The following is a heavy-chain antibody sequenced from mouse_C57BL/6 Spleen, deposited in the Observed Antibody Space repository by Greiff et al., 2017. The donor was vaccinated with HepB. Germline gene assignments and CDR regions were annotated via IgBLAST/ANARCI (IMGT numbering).Heavy chain of an antibody. CDR1: GFTFSDAW. Sequence: EVQLVESGGGLVQPGGSMKLSCAASGFTFSDAWMDWVRQSPEQGLEWVAEIRNKANNHATYYAESVKGRFTISRDDSKSSVYLQMNSLRAEDTGIYYCTRTLYYYGSSYEGWFAYWGQGTLVTVSA. V-gene: IGHV6-6*01. CDR2: IRNKANNHAT. CDR3: TRTLYYYGSSYEGWFAY. J-gene: IGHJ3*01. D-gene: IGHD1-1*01.